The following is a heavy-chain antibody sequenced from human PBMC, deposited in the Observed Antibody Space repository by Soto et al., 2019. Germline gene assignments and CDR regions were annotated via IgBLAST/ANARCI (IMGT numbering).Heavy chain of an antibody. CDR1: GYSFTSYW. CDR3: ARTSAARKYYYGMDV. CDR2: IYPGDSDT. V-gene: IGHV5-51*01. J-gene: IGHJ6*02. Sequence: GESLKISCKGSGYSFTSYWIGWVRQMPGKGLEWMGIIYPGDSDTRYSPSFQGQVTISADKSISTAYLQWSSLKASDTAMYYCARTSAARKYYYGMDVWGQGTTVTVS. D-gene: IGHD6-6*01.